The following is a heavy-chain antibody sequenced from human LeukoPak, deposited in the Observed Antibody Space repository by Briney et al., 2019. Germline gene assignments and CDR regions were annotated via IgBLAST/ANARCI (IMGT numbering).Heavy chain of an antibody. D-gene: IGHD3-3*01. J-gene: IGHJ3*02. CDR3: ARDSPRITIFGVVTYDAFDI. CDR1: GFTFSDYY. V-gene: IGHV3-11*04. Sequence: GGSLRLSCAASGFTFSDYYMSWIRQAPGKGLEWVSYISSSGSTIYYADPVKGRFTISRDNAKNSLYLQMNSLRAEDTAVYYCARDSPRITIFGVVTYDAFDIWGQGTMVTVSS. CDR2: ISSSGSTI.